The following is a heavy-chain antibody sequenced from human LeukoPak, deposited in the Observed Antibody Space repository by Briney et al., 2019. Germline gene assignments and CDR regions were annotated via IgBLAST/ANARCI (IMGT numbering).Heavy chain of an antibody. Sequence: GSLRLSCAASGFPLSGYSMNWVRQAPGKGPEWVASITSTTNYIYYGDSVKGRFTISRDNSKNSLYLQMRSLRAEDTAVYYCARVGYCSSSTCRNYFDYWGQGTLVTVSS. CDR3: ARVGYCSSSTCRNYFDY. CDR1: GFPLSGYS. J-gene: IGHJ4*02. V-gene: IGHV3-21*01. D-gene: IGHD2-2*01. CDR2: ITSTTNYI.